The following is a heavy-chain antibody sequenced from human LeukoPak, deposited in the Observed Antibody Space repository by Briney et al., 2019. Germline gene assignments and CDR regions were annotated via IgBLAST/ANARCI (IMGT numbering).Heavy chain of an antibody. V-gene: IGHV3-7*01. CDR2: IKQDGSEK. Sequence: GGSLRLSCAASGFTFSSYWMSWVRQAPGKGLEWVANIKQDGSEKYYVDSVKGRFTISRDNAKNSLYLQMNSLRAEDTAVYYCARVYGTKYYDILTGFNASDIWGQGTMVTVSS. D-gene: IGHD3-9*01. J-gene: IGHJ3*02. CDR1: GFTFSSYW. CDR3: ARVYGTKYYDILTGFNASDI.